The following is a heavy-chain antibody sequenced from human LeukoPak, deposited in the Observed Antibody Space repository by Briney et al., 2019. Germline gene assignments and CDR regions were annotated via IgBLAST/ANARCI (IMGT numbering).Heavy chain of an antibody. V-gene: IGHV4-59*01. CDR3: ACPWTADAFDI. Sequence: SETLSLTCTVSGGSINSYYWSWIRQPPGKGLEWIGYIYDSGSTNYNPSLKSRVTISVDTSKNQFSLKLSSVTAADTAVYYCACPWTADAFDIWGQGTMVTVSS. J-gene: IGHJ3*02. CDR2: IYDSGST. D-gene: IGHD3/OR15-3a*01. CDR1: GGSINSYY.